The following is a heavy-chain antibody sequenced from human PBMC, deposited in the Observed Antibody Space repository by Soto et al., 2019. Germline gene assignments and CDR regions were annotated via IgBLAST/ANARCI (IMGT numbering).Heavy chain of an antibody. CDR3: ARVCFPTPKADV. CDR1: GYTFNSYD. V-gene: IGHV1-8*01. CDR2: MNPNSGNT. J-gene: IGHJ6*04. Sequence: ASVKVSCKASGYTFNSYDINWVRQATGQGLEWMGWMNPNSGNTGYAQKFQGRVTMTRNTSISTAYMELSSLRSEDTAVYYCARVCFPTPKADVWGKGTTVTVSS.